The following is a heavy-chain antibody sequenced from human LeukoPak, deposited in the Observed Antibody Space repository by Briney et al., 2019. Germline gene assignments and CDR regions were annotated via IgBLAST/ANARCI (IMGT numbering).Heavy chain of an antibody. V-gene: IGHV3-7*01. D-gene: IGHD3-22*01. J-gene: IGHJ4*02. Sequence: GGSLRLSCAASGFTLSSYWMSWVRQAPGKGLEWVANIKQDGSEKNYVDSVKGRFTISRDNAKNSLYLQMNSLRAEDTAVYYCARGSTYYDSSGQVPFDYWGQGTLVTVSS. CDR1: GFTLSSYW. CDR3: ARGSTYYDSSGQVPFDY. CDR2: IKQDGSEK.